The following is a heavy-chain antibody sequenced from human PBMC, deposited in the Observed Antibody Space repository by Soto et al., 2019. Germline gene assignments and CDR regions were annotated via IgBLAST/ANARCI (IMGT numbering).Heavy chain of an antibody. D-gene: IGHD6-13*01. CDR1: GYTFTSYA. CDR2: INAGNGNT. CDR3: ATLAAAGTEYYYYGMDV. Sequence: GASVKVSCKASGYTFTSYAKHWVRQAPGQRLEWMGWINAGNGNTKYSQKFQGRVTITRDTSASTAYMELSSLRSEDTAVYYCATLAAAGTEYYYYGMDVWGHGTTVTFSS. V-gene: IGHV1-3*01. J-gene: IGHJ6*02.